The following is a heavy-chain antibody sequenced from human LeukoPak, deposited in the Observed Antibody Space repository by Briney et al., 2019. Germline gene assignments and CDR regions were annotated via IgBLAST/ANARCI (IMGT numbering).Heavy chain of an antibody. CDR2: IYGGGNI. D-gene: IGHD5-24*01. CDR1: GFTVSSNY. V-gene: IGHV3-53*01. J-gene: IGHJ4*02. CDR3: ARGAGYNYPYYFDY. Sequence: GGSLRLSCAASGFTVSSNYMNWVRQAPGKGLEWVSVIYGGGNIYYADSVKGRFTISRDNSKNTLYLQMNSLRAEDTAVYYCARGAGYNYPYYFDYWGQGTLVIVSS.